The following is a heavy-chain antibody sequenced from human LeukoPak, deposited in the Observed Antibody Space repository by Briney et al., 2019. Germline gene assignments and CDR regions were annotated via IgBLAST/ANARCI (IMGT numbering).Heavy chain of an antibody. CDR3: ARGLLLWFGELNWFDP. Sequence: SETLSLTCAVYGGSFSGYYWSWIRQPPGKGLEWIGEINHSGSTNYNPSLKSRVTISVDTSKNQFSLKLSSVTAADTAVYYCARGLLLWFGELNWFDPWSQGTLVTVSS. CDR1: GGSFSGYY. V-gene: IGHV4-34*01. J-gene: IGHJ5*02. D-gene: IGHD3-10*01. CDR2: INHSGST.